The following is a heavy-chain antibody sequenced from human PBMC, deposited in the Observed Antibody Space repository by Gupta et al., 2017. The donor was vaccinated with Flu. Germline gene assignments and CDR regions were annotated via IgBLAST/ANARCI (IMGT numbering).Heavy chain of an antibody. J-gene: IGHJ5*02. CDR2: ISGSGGST. Sequence: EVQLLEPGGGLVQPGGSLRLSGAASGFTFRSYAMSWVRQAPAKGLEWVSAISGSGGSTYYADSVKGRFTISRDNSKNTLYLQMNSLRAEDTAVYYCAKDAAPSGGIIVGANWFDPWGQGTLVTVSS. D-gene: IGHD1-26*01. V-gene: IGHV3-23*01. CDR3: AKDAAPSGGIIVGANWFDP. CDR1: GFTFRSYA.